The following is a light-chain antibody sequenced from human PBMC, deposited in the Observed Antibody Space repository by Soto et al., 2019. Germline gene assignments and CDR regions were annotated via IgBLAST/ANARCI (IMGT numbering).Light chain of an antibody. J-gene: IGKJ5*01. V-gene: IGKV3-15*01. CDR3: QKSSNWPQIN. Sequence: MPQSPSTLSASVVYIFNITFRSSQSVSSNLAWYQQKPGQAPRLIIYGASTRATGIPDRFSGSGSGTEFTLTIRSLKSEDFAVYYCQKSSNWPQINFGKGTRLEIK. CDR2: GAS. CDR1: QSVSSN.